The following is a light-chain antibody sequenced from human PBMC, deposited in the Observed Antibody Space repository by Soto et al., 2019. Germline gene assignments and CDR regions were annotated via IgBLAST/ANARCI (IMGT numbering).Light chain of an antibody. J-gene: IGLJ3*02. Sequence: HSALTQPRSVSGSPGQSVTISCTGTSSDVGAYNYVSWYQHHPGKAPKVMIYDVSERPSGVPDRFSGSKSDNKASLTISGLQAEDEADYYCCSYAGSYSWVFGGGTQLTVL. V-gene: IGLV2-11*01. CDR2: DVS. CDR1: SSDVGAYNY. CDR3: CSYAGSYSWV.